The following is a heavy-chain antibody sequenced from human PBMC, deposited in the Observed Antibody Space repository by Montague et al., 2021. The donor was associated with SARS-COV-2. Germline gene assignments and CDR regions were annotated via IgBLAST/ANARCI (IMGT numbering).Heavy chain of an antibody. D-gene: IGHD3-22*01. CDR3: ARAYYDSSGYYGYFDY. CDR1: GGSISSYY. V-gene: IGHV4-59*13. J-gene: IGHJ4*02. Sequence: SETLSLTCTVSGGSISSYYWSWIRQPPGKGLEWIGYIYYSGSTNYNPSLKSRVTISVDTSKNQFSLKLSSVTAADTAVYYCARAYYDSSGYYGYFDYWGQGTLLTVSS. CDR2: IYYSGST.